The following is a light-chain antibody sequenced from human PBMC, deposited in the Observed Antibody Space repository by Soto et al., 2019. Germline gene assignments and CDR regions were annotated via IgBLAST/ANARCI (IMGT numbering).Light chain of an antibody. V-gene: IGLV2-8*01. J-gene: IGLJ1*01. CDR2: EVT. Sequence: QSALTQPPSASGFPGQSVTISCTGTSSDVGYYDYVSWYQQHPGKAPKLVIYEVTKRPSGDPDRVSASKSGNTASLTVSGLGAEDEADYYCSSYAGSNNFVFGSGTKLTVL. CDR3: SSYAGSNNFV. CDR1: SSDVGYYDY.